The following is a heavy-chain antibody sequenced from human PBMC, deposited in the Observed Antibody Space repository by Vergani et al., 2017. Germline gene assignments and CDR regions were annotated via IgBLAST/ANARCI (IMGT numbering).Heavy chain of an antibody. CDR2: INTNTGNP. J-gene: IGHJ4*02. D-gene: IGHD3-10*01. CDR3: ARDPRVREDQGGRFEY. V-gene: IGHV7-4-1*02. CDR1: GDTFTTYA. Sequence: QLQLVQSGSELKKPGASVKVSCKASGDTFTTYAMNWVRQAPGQGLEWMGWINTNTGNPTYAPGFTGRFVFSLETSVSTTYLHISSLEPEDTAVYYCARDPRVREDQGGRFEYWGQGTLVTVSS.